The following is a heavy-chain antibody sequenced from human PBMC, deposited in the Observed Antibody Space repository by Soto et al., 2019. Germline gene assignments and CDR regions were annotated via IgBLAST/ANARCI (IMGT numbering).Heavy chain of an antibody. Sequence: EVQLLESGGGLVQPGESLRLSCAASGFTFSSYAMSWVRQAPGKGLEWVSAISGSGGSTYYADSVKGRFTISRDNSKNTLYLQMNSLRAEDTAVYYCAKARGARGATISYSSGMDVWGQGTTVTVSS. CDR1: GFTFSSYA. J-gene: IGHJ6*02. V-gene: IGHV3-23*01. D-gene: IGHD5-12*01. CDR2: ISGSGGST. CDR3: AKARGARGATISYSSGMDV.